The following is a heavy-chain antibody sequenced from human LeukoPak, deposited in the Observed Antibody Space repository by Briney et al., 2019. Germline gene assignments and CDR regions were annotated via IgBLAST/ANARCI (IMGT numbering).Heavy chain of an antibody. CDR3: AKRFAHSSGAYWDY. CDR2: ISGGGGT. V-gene: IGHV3-23*01. Sequence: GGSLRLSCEASGFTFSSYGMSWVRQAPGKGLEWVSAISGGGGTYYADSVKGRFTISRDNSKNTLYLQTNSLRAEDAAVYFCAKRFAHSSGAYWDYWGQGILVTVSS. J-gene: IGHJ4*02. CDR1: GFTFSSYG. D-gene: IGHD6-19*01.